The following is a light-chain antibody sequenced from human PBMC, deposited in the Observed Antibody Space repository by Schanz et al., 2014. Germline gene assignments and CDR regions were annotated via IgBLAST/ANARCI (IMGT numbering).Light chain of an antibody. CDR3: QQYYSNPPT. CDR1: QSGSSTY. Sequence: EVVLTQSPGTLSLSPGDRATLSCRASQSGSSTYLAWYQQKPGQAPRLLIYDASNRATGIPARFSGSGSGTDFTLTISSLQAEDVAVYYCQQYYSNPPTFGPGTRVDIK. CDR2: DAS. J-gene: IGKJ3*01. V-gene: IGKV3-20*01.